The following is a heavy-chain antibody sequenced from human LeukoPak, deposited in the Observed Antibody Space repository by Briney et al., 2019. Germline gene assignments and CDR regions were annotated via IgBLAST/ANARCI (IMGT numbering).Heavy chain of an antibody. V-gene: IGHV3-21*01. J-gene: IGHJ4*02. CDR1: GFTSSRYT. Sequence: PGGSLRLSCAGSGFTSSRYTFNWVRQAPGRGLEWVSAISGDSKYIYYTDSVKGRFTISRDNAKNSVFLQMNSLRVEDTAVYYCARGYCSGSSCYSGFYFDYWGQGALVTVSS. D-gene: IGHD2-15*01. CDR3: ARGYCSGSSCYSGFYFDY. CDR2: ISGDSKYI.